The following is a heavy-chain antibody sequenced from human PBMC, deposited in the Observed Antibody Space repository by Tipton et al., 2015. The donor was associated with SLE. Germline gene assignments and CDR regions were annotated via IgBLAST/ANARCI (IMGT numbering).Heavy chain of an antibody. J-gene: IGHJ3*02. CDR3: ARDLVTGDRAGAFDI. D-gene: IGHD7-27*01. CDR1: GFAFSSYA. Sequence: SLRLSCAASGFAFSSYAMHWVRRAPGKGLEWVAVISYDGSNKYYADSVKGRFTISRDNSKNTLYLQMNSLRAEDTAVYYCARDLVTGDRAGAFDIWGQGTMVTVSS. CDR2: ISYDGSNK. V-gene: IGHV3-30-3*01.